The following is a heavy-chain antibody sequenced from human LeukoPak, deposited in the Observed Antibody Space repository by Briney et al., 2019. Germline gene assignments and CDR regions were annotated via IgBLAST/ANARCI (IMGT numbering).Heavy chain of an antibody. CDR1: GYTFTGYY. D-gene: IGHD5-12*01. V-gene: IGHV1-2*02. CDR3: ARDKGIVATIDYYYYGMDV. J-gene: IGHJ6*02. Sequence: ASVKVSCKASGYTFTGYYMHWVRQAPGQGLEWMGWINPNSGGTNYAQKFQGRVTMTRDTSISTAYMELSRLRSEDTAVYYCARDKGIVATIDYYYYGMDVWGQGTTVTVSS. CDR2: INPNSGGT.